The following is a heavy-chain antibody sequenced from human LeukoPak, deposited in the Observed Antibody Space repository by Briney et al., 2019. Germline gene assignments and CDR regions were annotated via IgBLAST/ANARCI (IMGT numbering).Heavy chain of an antibody. CDR1: RGSISSYY. D-gene: IGHD2-15*01. CDR3: ARGTRMGCCGVGFDP. Sequence: SETLSLTCSVSRGSISSYYWSWIRQPAGKGLEWIGRVYSSGSTNYNPSLKSRVTMSIDTSKNQFSLKLSSVTAADTAVYYCARGTRMGCCGVGFDPWGQGTLVTVSS. J-gene: IGHJ5*02. CDR2: VYSSGST. V-gene: IGHV4-4*07.